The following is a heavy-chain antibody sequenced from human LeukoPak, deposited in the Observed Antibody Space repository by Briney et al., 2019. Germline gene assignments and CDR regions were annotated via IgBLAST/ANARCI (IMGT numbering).Heavy chain of an antibody. CDR3: ARGGYGGNVIRDYMDV. D-gene: IGHD4-23*01. V-gene: IGHV1-2*02. CDR2: INPNSGAT. CDR1: GYTFTDYY. Sequence: ASVKVSCKASGYTFTDYYMHWVRQAPGQGLEWMGWINPNSGATNYAQKFQGRVTMTRDTSISTVYMELSRLRSDDTAVYYCARGGYGGNVIRDYMDVWGKGTTVTVSS. J-gene: IGHJ6*03.